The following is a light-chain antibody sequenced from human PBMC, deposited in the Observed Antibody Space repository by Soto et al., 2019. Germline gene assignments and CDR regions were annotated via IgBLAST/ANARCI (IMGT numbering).Light chain of an antibody. CDR3: MQALQTPPYT. V-gene: IGKV2-28*01. J-gene: IGKJ2*01. Sequence: DIVMTQSPLSLPVTPGEPASISCRSSQSLLHSNGYNFLDWYLQKPVQSPQLLIHLGSNRASGVPDRFSGSGSGTDFTLRISRVEAEDVGVYYCMQALQTPPYTFGQGTKVEIK. CDR1: QSLLHSNGYNF. CDR2: LGS.